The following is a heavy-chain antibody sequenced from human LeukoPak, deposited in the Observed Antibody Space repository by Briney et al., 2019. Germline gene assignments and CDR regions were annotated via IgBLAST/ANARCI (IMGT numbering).Heavy chain of an antibody. J-gene: IGHJ6*03. CDR2: IYYSGAT. D-gene: IGHD3-10*01. CDR3: ARVGYYYGSGSASYYYYMDV. V-gene: IGHV4-59*01. CDR1: GGSISTYY. Sequence: PSETLSLTCTVSGGSISTYYWSWIRQPPGKGLEWIGYIYYSGATSYNPSLKSRVTISVDTAKNQFSLGLTSVTAADTAVYYCARVGYYYGSGSASYYYYMDVWGKGTTVTVSS.